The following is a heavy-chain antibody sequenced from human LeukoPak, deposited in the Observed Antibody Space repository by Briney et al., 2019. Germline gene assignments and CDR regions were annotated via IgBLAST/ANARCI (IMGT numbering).Heavy chain of an antibody. CDR1: GGTFSSYA. D-gene: IGHD3-3*01. V-gene: IGHV1-69*13. CDR3: ARGRLRFKWDDAFDI. J-gene: IGHJ3*02. CDR2: IIPIFGTA. Sequence: SVKVSRKASGGTFSSYAISWVRQAPGQGLEWMGGIIPIFGTANYAQKFQGRVTITADESTSTAYMELSSPRSEDTAVYYCARGRLRFKWDDAFDIWGQGTMVTVSS.